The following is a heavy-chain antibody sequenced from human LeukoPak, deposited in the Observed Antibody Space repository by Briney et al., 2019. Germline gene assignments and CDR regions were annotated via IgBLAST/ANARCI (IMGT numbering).Heavy chain of an antibody. J-gene: IGHJ5*02. CDR2: ISGYNGNT. D-gene: IGHD2-2*01. V-gene: IGHV1-18*01. Sequence: ASVKVSCKASGYTFTSYGISWVRQAPGQGLEWMGWISGYNGNTNYAQNLQGRVTMTSDTSTSTVYMEVRSLTSDDTAVYYCARGPRYCSSTSCFNQWYWFDPWSQGTLVTVSS. CDR3: ARGPRYCSSTSCFNQWYWFDP. CDR1: GYTFTSYG.